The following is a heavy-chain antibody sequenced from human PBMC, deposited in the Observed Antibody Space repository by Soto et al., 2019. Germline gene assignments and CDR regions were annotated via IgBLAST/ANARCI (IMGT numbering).Heavy chain of an antibody. J-gene: IGHJ4*02. CDR1: GGSISSGGYY. Sequence: QVQLQESGPGLVKPSQTLSLTCTVSGGSISSGGYYWSWIRQHPGKGLEWIGSIYYSGSTYYNPSLNGRVTISVATSQNQCSLKLSSVPAADTAVSYCARGVLHWGQGTLVTVSS. CDR2: IYYSGST. D-gene: IGHD3-16*01. V-gene: IGHV4-31*03. CDR3: ARGVLH.